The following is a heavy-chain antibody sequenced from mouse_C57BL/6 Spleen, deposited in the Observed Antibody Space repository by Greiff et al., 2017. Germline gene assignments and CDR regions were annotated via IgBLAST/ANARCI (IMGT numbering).Heavy chain of an antibody. J-gene: IGHJ4*01. CDR3: ARYYEYPRRAMDY. Sequence: VQLQQSGAELARPGASVKLSCKASGYSFTSYGISWVKQRAGQGLEWIGEIYPRSGNTYYNEKFKGKATLTADKSSSTAYMELRSLTSADSAVYFCARYYEYPRRAMDYWGQGASVTVSS. D-gene: IGHD5-1*01. V-gene: IGHV1-81*01. CDR2: IYPRSGNT. CDR1: GYSFTSYG.